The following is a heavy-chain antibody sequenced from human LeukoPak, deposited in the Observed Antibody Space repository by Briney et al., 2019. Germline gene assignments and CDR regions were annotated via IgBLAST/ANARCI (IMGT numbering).Heavy chain of an antibody. CDR2: INCSGGST. CDR3: AREPNYYDSSGYFDY. CDR1: GYSFTSYY. J-gene: IGHJ4*02. V-gene: IGHV1-46*01. D-gene: IGHD3-22*01. Sequence: GASVKVSCKASGYSFTSYYIHWVRQAPGQGLEWLGIINCSGGSTSYAQKFQGRVTMTRDTSTRTVYMELSSLRSEDTAVYYCAREPNYYDSSGYFDYWGQGTLVTVSS.